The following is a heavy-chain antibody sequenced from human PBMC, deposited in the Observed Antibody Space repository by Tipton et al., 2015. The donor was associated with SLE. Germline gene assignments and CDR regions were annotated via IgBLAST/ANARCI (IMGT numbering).Heavy chain of an antibody. J-gene: IGHJ4*02. CDR1: GFTFDEYA. V-gene: IGHV3-9*01. CDR3: ARVRVKIKEQLVYYFDY. D-gene: IGHD6-6*01. CDR2: ISWNSGSR. Sequence: SLRLSCAASGFTFDEYAMHWVRQAPGKGLEWVSGISWNSGSRGYADSVKGRFTISRDNAKNSLYLQMNSLRAEDTAVYYCARVRVKIKEQLVYYFDYWGQGTLVTVSS.